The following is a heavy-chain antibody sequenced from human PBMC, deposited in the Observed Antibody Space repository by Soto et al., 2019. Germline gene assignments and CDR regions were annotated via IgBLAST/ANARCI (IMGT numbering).Heavy chain of an antibody. CDR1: GFTFSSYG. CDR3: AKDRWANYYGSGTSCWFDP. CDR2: ISYDGSNK. Sequence: QVQLVESGGGVVEPGRSLRLSCAASGFTFSSYGMHWVRQAPGKGLEWVAVISYDGSNKYYADSVKGRFTISRDNSKNTLYLQMNSLRGEDTAVYYCAKDRWANYYGSGTSCWFDPWGQGTLVTVSS. J-gene: IGHJ5*02. V-gene: IGHV3-30*18. D-gene: IGHD3-10*01.